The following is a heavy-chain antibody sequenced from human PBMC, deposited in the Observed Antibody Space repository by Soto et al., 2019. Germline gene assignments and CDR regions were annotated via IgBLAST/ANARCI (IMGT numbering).Heavy chain of an antibody. J-gene: IGHJ4*02. V-gene: IGHV1-18*01. D-gene: IGHD4-17*01. Sequence: ASVKVSCKASGYTFTSYGISWVRQAPGQGLEWMGWINAYNGNTNYAQKIQGRVTMTTDTSTSTAYMELRSLRSDDTAVYYCARYGGGLRWPLFDYWGQGTLVTVSS. CDR2: INAYNGNT. CDR3: ARYGGGLRWPLFDY. CDR1: GYTFTSYG.